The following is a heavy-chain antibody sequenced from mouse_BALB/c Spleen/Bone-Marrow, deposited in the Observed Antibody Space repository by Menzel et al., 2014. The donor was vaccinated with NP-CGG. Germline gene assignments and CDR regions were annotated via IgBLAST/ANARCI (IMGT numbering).Heavy chain of an antibody. D-gene: IGHD3-1*01. CDR2: IYPGNSDT. V-gene: IGHV1-5*01. Sequence: VQLQQSGTVLARPGASVKMSCKASGYTFTSYWMHWVKQRPGQGLEWIGTIYPGNSDTTYNQKFKGKAKLTAVTSTSTAYMELSSLTNEDSAVYYCTTLARNYFDYWGQGTTLTVYS. CDR1: GYTFTSYW. CDR3: TTLARNYFDY. J-gene: IGHJ2*01.